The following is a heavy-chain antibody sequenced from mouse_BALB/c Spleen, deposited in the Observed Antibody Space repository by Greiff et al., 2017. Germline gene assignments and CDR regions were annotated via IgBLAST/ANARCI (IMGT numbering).Heavy chain of an antibody. V-gene: IGHV14-1*02. J-gene: IGHJ3*01. CDR3: ARGWDEFAY. Sequence: VQLQQSGAELVRPGALVKLSCKASGFNIKDYYMHWVKQRPEQGLEWIGRIDPANGNTKYDPKFQGKATITADTSSNTAYLQLSSLTSEDTAVYYCARGWDEFAYWGQGTLVTVSA. CDR1: GFNIKDYY. D-gene: IGHD4-1*01. CDR2: IDPANGNT.